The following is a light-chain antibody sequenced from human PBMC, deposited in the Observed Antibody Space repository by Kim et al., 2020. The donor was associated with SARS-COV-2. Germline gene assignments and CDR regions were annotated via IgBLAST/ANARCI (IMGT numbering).Light chain of an antibody. V-gene: IGLV3-21*03. CDR3: QVWDNPSDHVL. CDR1: NIGNKG. CDR2: DSS. J-gene: IGLJ3*02. Sequence: APDKAANIPCGGDNIGNKGVHRYQQKAGQPPVLVVYDSSARPSGIPERFSDSNSVNTATLIISSVEVGDEADYYCQVWDNPSDHVLFGGGTQLTVL.